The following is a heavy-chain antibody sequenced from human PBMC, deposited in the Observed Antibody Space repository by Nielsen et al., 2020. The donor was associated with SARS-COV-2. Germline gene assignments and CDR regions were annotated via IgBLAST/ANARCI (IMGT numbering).Heavy chain of an antibody. CDR1: GGSMSNRNL. CDR3: ARAASKRYSSSWFFDY. CDR2: IHHTGNT. J-gene: IGHJ4*02. Sequence: SETLSLTCVVSGGSMSNRNLWSWVRQPPGKGLEWIGDIHHTGNTHYNPSLKGRVTISLDKSNNQFSLSLNSVTAADTAVYFCARAASKRYSSSWFFDYWGQGTLVTVSS. V-gene: IGHV4/OR15-8*02. D-gene: IGHD6-13*01.